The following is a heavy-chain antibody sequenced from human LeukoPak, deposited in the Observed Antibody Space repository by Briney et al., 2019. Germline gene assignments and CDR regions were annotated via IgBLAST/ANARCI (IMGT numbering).Heavy chain of an antibody. CDR3: AREPTVTNAFDI. D-gene: IGHD4-17*01. J-gene: IGHJ3*02. CDR1: GASISSTTYY. Sequence: PSETLSLTCTVSGASISSTTYYWGWFRQPPGKGLEWIGSIYYSGNTYYNPSLKSRVTISVDTSKNQFSLKLSSVTAADTAVYYCAREPTVTNAFDIWGQGTMVTVSS. V-gene: IGHV4-39*07. CDR2: IYYSGNT.